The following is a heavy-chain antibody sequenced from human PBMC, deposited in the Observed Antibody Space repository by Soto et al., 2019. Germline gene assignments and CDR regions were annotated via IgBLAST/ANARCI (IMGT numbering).Heavy chain of an antibody. CDR2: IYYSGIT. CDR1: GGSISSYY. Sequence: QVQLQESGPGLVKPSETLSLTCTVSGGSISSYYWSWIRQPPGKGLEWIGYIYYSGITNYNPSLKSRVTMSVYTSKTQYPRKLSSVTAADSAVYYCARYTSHYSYGTHVWGQGTTVTVSS. V-gene: IGHV4-59*01. J-gene: IGHJ6*02. D-gene: IGHD2-2*02. CDR3: ARYTSHYSYGTHV.